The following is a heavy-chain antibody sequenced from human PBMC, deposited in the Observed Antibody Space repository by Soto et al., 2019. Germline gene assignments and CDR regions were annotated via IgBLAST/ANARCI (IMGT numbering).Heavy chain of an antibody. CDR3: ARAWRADV. V-gene: IGHV3-64*01. CDR1: GFTFSNYA. Sequence: EVQLVESGGGLVQPGGSLRLSCVASGFTFSNYAMHWVRQAPGKGLECVSVISGNGDTTYYANSVKDRFTISRDNSKDTLYLQMGSLRADDMAVYYWARAWRADVWGQGTTVAVSS. J-gene: IGHJ6*02. CDR2: ISGNGDTT.